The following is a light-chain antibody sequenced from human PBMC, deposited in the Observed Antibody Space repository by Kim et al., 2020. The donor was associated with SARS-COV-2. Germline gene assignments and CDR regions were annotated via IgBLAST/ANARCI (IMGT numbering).Light chain of an antibody. CDR1: RSNIGYNS. CDR2: TNT. J-gene: IGLJ3*02. Sequence: ELTQPPSASGTPGQRVTISCSGSRSNIGYNSVNWYQQVPGTAPHLLIYTNTQRPAGVPDRFYGAKSGTSASLAISGLQSADEGDYYCASWDDTLDGWVFGGGTQLSVL. V-gene: IGLV1-44*01. CDR3: ASWDDTLDGWV.